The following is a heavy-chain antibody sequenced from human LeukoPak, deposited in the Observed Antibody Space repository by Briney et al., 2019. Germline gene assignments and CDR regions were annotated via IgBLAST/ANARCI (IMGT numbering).Heavy chain of an antibody. D-gene: IGHD3-16*01. J-gene: IGHJ4*02. CDR1: GGSISSYY. V-gene: IGHV4-59*08. CDR3: ARVESQPLGGY. Sequence: PSETLSLTCTVPGGSISSYYWSWIRQPPGKGLEWIGYIYYSGSTYYNPSLKSRVTISVDTSKNQFSLKLSSVTAADTAVYYCARVESQPLGGYWGQGTLVTVSS. CDR2: IYYSGST.